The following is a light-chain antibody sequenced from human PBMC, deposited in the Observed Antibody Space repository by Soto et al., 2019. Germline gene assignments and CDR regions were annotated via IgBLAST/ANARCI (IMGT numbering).Light chain of an antibody. V-gene: IGKV1-5*01. CDR2: GAS. J-gene: IGKJ1*01. Sequence: DIQMTQSPSSLSAFVGDRVTITCRASQSINDWLAWYRQKPGKTPQLLIYGASTLGSGVPSRFRGSGFGTEFTLTISSLQPDDIATYYCQQYNSLHVAFGQGTKVDIK. CDR3: QQYNSLHVA. CDR1: QSINDW.